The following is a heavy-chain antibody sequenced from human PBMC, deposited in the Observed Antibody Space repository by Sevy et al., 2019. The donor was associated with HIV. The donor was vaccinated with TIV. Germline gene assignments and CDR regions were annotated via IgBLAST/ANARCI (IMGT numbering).Heavy chain of an antibody. Sequence: ASVKVSCKTSGYTFTSYYIHWVRQAPGQGLEWMGIINPSGGSASYAPSFQGRVTLTSDTSTSTVYMELNSLKSEDTAVYYCARMTVWGQGTLVTVSS. CDR2: INPSGGSA. CDR3: ARMTV. V-gene: IGHV1-46*01. J-gene: IGHJ4*02. D-gene: IGHD2-21*02. CDR1: GYTFTSYY.